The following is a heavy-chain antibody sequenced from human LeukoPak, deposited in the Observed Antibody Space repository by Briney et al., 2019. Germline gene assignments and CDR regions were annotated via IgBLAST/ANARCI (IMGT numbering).Heavy chain of an antibody. CDR2: INPSGGST. CDR3: ARAHLKGGSWYYYYYGMDV. Sequence: GASVNVSCKASGYTFTSYYMHWVRQAPGQGLEWMGIINPSGGSTSYAQKFQGRVTMTRDTSTSTVYMELSSLRSEDTAVYYCARAHLKGGSWYYYYYGMDVWGQGTTVTVSS. CDR1: GYTFTSYY. J-gene: IGHJ6*02. D-gene: IGHD2-15*01. V-gene: IGHV1-46*01.